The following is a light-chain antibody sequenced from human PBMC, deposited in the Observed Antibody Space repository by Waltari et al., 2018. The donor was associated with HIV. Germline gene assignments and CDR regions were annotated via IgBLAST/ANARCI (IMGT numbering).Light chain of an antibody. CDR2: DVS. CDR3: CSYAGSYPVV. V-gene: IGLV2-11*01. Sequence: QSALTQPRSVSGSPGQSVTISCTGTSSDVGGYNFVSWYQQHPGQAPKLMIYDVSKRPSGVPDRFSGSKSGNTASLTISGLQAEDEADYYCCSYAGSYPVVFGGGTKLTVL. J-gene: IGLJ2*01. CDR1: SSDVGGYNF.